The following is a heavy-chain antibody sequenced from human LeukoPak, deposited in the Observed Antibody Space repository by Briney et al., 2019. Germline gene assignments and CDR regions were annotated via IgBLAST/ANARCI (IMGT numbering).Heavy chain of an antibody. CDR3: AREGSGSLPHLDH. J-gene: IGHJ4*02. V-gene: IGHV1-46*01. CDR1: GYTFTRYY. Sequence: ASVKVSCKASGYTFTRYYMHWVRQAPGQGLEWMGIINPSGGGTRYAQKFQDRVTMTRDTSTSTVYMGLSSLRSEDTAVYYCAREGSGSLPHLDHWGQGTLVTVSS. CDR2: INPSGGGT. D-gene: IGHD3-10*01.